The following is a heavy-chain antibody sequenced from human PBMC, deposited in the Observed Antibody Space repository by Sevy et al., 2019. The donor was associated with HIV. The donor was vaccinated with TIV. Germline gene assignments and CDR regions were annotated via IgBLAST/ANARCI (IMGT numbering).Heavy chain of an antibody. CDR1: GFTFSTYG. J-gene: IGHJ4*02. D-gene: IGHD4-17*01. CDR3: ARDLEFYDYGDYGPAFMPDY. Sequence: GGSLRLSCAASGFTFSTYGMHWVRQAPGKGLEWVAVIWFDESNTYYADSVKGRFTIPRDIAKSTLHLQMNSLRAEDTAVYYCARDLEFYDYGDYGPAFMPDYWGQGTLVTVSS. CDR2: IWFDESNT. V-gene: IGHV3-33*01.